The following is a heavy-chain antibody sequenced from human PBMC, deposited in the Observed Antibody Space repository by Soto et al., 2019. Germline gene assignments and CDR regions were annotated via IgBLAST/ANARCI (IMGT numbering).Heavy chain of an antibody. V-gene: IGHV3-74*01. Sequence: GGSLRLSCAASGFTFSTYWMHWFRQAPGKGLMWVSRINSGGGTTTYADSVKGRFTISRDNAKNTLYLQMNGLRAEDTALYYCARWFTYGNFDYFDYWGQGAQVTVSS. CDR2: INSGGGTT. D-gene: IGHD3-10*01. CDR3: ARWFTYGNFDYFDY. CDR1: GFTFSTYW. J-gene: IGHJ4*02.